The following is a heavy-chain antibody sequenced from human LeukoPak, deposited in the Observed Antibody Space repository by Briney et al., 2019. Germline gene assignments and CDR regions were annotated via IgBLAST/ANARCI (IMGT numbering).Heavy chain of an antibody. V-gene: IGHV7-4-1*02. CDR2: INANTGNP. D-gene: IGHD5-12*01. CDR3: ARDNSGYGWNFDY. CDR1: GYTFTSYA. J-gene: IGHJ4*02. Sequence: ASVKVSCKASGYTFTSYAMNWVRQAPGQGLEWMGWINANTGNPTYAQGFTGRFVFPLDTSVSTAYLQISSLKAEDTAVYYCARDNSGYGWNFDYWGQGTLVTVSS.